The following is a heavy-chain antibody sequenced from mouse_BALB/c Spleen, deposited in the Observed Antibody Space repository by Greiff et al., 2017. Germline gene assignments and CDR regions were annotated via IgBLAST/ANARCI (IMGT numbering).Heavy chain of an antibody. CDR3: TRGGY. V-gene: IGHV1-15*01. CDR2: IDPETGGT. J-gene: IGHJ2*01. Sequence: VQLQQSGAELVRPGASVTLSCKASGYTFTDYEMHWVKQTPVHGLEWIGAIDPETGGTAYNQKFKGKATLTADKSSSTAYMEHRSLTSEDSAVYYCTRGGYWGQGTTLTVSS. CDR1: GYTFTDYE.